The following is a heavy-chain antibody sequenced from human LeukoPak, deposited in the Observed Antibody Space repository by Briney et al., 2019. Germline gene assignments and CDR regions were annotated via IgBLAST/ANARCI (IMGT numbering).Heavy chain of an antibody. CDR2: IRYDGSNK. CDR3: ARGSDFWSGYHDY. Sequence: GGSLRLSCAASGFTFSTYAMNWVRQAPGKGLEWVAFIRYDGSNKYYADSVKGRFTISRDNSKNTLYLQMNSLRAEDTAVYYCARGSDFWSGYHDYWGQGTLVTVSS. J-gene: IGHJ4*02. CDR1: GFTFSTYA. D-gene: IGHD3-3*01. V-gene: IGHV3-30*02.